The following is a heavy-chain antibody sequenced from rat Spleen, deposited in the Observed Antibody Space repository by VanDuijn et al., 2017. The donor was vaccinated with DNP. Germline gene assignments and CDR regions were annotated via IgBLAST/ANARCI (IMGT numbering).Heavy chain of an antibody. CDR2: ISYDGSST. Sequence: EVQLVESGGGLVQPGRSLKLSCAASGFTFSDYYMAWVRQAPKKGLEWVATISYDGSSTYYRDSVKGRFTISRDNAKSTLYLQMDSLRSEDTATYYCATDAKIGFGDGAMDAWGQGTSVTVSS. CDR3: ATDAKIGFGDGAMDA. J-gene: IGHJ4*01. V-gene: IGHV5-7*01. CDR1: GFTFSDYY. D-gene: IGHD4-3*01.